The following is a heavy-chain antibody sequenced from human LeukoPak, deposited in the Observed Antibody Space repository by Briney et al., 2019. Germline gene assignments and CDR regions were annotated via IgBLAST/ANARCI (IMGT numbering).Heavy chain of an antibody. J-gene: IGHJ6*02. CDR1: GYTFTSYV. V-gene: IGHV1-18*01. CDR3: AREDSQTGYDFWSGYYRSPLYGMDV. CDR2: ISAYNGNT. D-gene: IGHD3-3*01. Sequence: GASVKVSCKASGYTFTSYVISWVRHAPGQGLECMGWISAYNGNTNYAQNLQGRVTMTTDTSTSTAYMELRSLRSDETAVYYCAREDSQTGYDFWSGYYRSPLYGMDVWGQGTTVTVSS.